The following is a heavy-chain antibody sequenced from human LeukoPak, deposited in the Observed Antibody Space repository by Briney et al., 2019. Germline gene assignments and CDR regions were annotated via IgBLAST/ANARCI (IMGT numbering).Heavy chain of an antibody. D-gene: IGHD6-19*01. J-gene: IGHJ4*02. CDR1: GGTFSSYT. V-gene: IGHV1-69*02. CDR3: ASYGSGWYSGDY. Sequence: ASVKVSCKASGGTFSSYTISWVRQAPGQGLEWMGRITPILGIANYAQKFQGRVTITADKSTSTAYMELSSLRSEDTGVYYCASYGSGWYSGDYWGQGTLVTVSS. CDR2: ITPILGIA.